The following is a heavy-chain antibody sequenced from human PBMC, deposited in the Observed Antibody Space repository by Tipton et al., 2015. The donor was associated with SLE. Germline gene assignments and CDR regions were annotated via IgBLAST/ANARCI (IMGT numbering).Heavy chain of an antibody. J-gene: IGHJ2*01. Sequence: TLSLTCTVSGGSISSSSYYWGWIRQPPGKGLEWIGSIYYSGSTYYNPSLKSRVTISVDTSKNQFSLKLNSVTAADTAVYYCARELEYYYGSGSYSYWYFDLWGRGTLVTVSS. CDR2: IYYSGST. D-gene: IGHD3-10*01. CDR1: GGSISSSSYY. V-gene: IGHV4-39*07. CDR3: ARELEYYYGSGSYSYWYFDL.